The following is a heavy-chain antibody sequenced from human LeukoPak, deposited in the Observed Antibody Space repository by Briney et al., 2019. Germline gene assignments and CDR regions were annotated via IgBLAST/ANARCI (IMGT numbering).Heavy chain of an antibody. Sequence: GGSLRLSCAASGFTFSSYGMHWVRQAPGKGLEWVAFIRYDGSNKYYADSVKGRFTISRDNSKNTLYLQMNRLRAEDTAAYYCAKDKLRAAAVDYWGQGTLVTVSS. CDR1: GFTFSSYG. D-gene: IGHD6-13*01. CDR3: AKDKLRAAAVDY. V-gene: IGHV3-30*02. J-gene: IGHJ4*02. CDR2: IRYDGSNK.